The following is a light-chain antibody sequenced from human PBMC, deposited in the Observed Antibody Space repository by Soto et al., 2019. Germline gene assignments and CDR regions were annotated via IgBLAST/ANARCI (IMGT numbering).Light chain of an antibody. CDR1: SSNIGNNY. Sequence: QSVLTQPPSVSAAPGQKVTISCSGGSSNIGNNYVSWYQQVAGTAPKLLIFDNNKRPSGIPDRFCGSKSGTSATLGIAGLQTGDAADYYCATWDSSLSAWLFGGGTQLTVL. CDR2: DNN. J-gene: IGLJ3*02. V-gene: IGLV1-51*01. CDR3: ATWDSSLSAWL.